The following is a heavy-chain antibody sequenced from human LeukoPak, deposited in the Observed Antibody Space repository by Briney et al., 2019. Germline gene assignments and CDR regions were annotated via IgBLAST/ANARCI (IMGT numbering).Heavy chain of an antibody. J-gene: IGHJ4*02. CDR3: ARDLEADCSSTSCYYYFDY. D-gene: IGHD2-2*01. Sequence: ASVKVSCKASGYTFSDYYIHWVRQAPGQGLEWMGIINPRGGSTSYAQNFQDRVTMTRDTSTSTVYVEVSSLRSEDTAVYYCARDLEADCSSTSCYYYFDYWGQGTLVTVSS. V-gene: IGHV1-46*01. CDR1: GYTFSDYY. CDR2: INPRGGST.